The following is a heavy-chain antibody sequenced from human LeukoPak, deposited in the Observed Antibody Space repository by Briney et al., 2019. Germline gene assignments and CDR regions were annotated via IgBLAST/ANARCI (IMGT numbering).Heavy chain of an antibody. CDR1: GFTFSNAW. CDR3: TTPITHCSGGSCYPDKYYYYGMDV. CDR2: IKSRTDGGTT. Sequence: PGGSLRLSCAASGFTFSNAWMSWVPQAPGKGLEWVGRIKSRTDGGTTDYAAPVKGRFTISRDDSKNTLYLQMNSLKTEDTAVYYSTTPITHCSGGSCYPDKYYYYGMDVWGQGTTVTVSS. D-gene: IGHD2-15*01. J-gene: IGHJ6*02. V-gene: IGHV3-15*01.